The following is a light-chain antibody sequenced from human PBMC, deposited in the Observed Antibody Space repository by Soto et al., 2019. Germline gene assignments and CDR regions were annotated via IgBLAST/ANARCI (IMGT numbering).Light chain of an antibody. J-gene: IGKJ1*01. CDR3: QQCGSSPWA. CDR1: QSVSSSY. Sequence: EIVLTQSPGPLSLSPGERATLSCRASQSVSSSYLAWYQQKPGQAPRLLIYAASSRATGIPDRFSGGGSGTAFTLTISRLEPEDFAVYYCQQCGSSPWAFGQGTEVDIK. CDR2: AAS. V-gene: IGKV3-20*01.